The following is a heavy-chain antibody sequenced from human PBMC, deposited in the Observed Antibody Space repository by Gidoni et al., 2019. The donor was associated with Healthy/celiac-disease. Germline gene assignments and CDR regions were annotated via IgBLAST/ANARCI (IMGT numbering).Heavy chain of an antibody. D-gene: IGHD4-17*01. CDR2: IIPIFGTA. CDR3: ASHYGGNFLDAFDI. J-gene: IGHJ3*02. CDR1: GGTFSSYA. V-gene: IGHV1-69*01. Sequence: QVQLVQSGAEVKKPGSSVKVSCKASGGTFSSYAISWVRQAPGQGLGWMGGIIPIFGTANYAQKFQGRVTITADESTSTAYMELSSLRSEDTAVYYCASHYGGNFLDAFDIWGQGTMVTVSS.